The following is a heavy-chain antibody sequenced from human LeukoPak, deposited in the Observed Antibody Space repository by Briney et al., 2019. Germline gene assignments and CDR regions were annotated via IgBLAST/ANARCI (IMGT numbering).Heavy chain of an antibody. CDR1: GFTFSSYA. Sequence: GGSLRHSCVASGFTFSSYAMTWVGQAPGKGLEWVSVITGSGGSTYYADSVRGRFTISRDNSKNTLYLQMNSLRAEDTAVYYCAKHISDYGDLYEYWGEGTLVTVSS. V-gene: IGHV3-23*01. CDR2: ITGSGGST. J-gene: IGHJ4*02. D-gene: IGHD4-17*01. CDR3: AKHISDYGDLYEY.